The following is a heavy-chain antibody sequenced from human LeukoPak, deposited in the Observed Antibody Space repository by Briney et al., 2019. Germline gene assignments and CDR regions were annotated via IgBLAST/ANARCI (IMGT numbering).Heavy chain of an antibody. V-gene: IGHV5-51*01. Sequence: GESLQISCQGSGYSLTSYWIGWVRQMPGKGLEWMGIIYPGDSDIKYSPSFQGQVTISADKSISTAYLQWSSLKASDTAMYYCARGGSGWLYYYYAMDVWGQGTTVTVSS. D-gene: IGHD6-19*01. CDR2: IYPGDSDI. CDR1: GYSLTSYW. CDR3: ARGGSGWLYYYYAMDV. J-gene: IGHJ6*02.